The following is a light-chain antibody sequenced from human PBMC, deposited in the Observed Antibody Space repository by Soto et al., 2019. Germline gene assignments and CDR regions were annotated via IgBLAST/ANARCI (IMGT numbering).Light chain of an antibody. CDR3: QHRSKRPPMYT. CDR1: QSVGGF. J-gene: IGKJ2*01. Sequence: EIVLTQSPATLSLSPGERATLSCRASQSVGGFLAWYQQKSGKAPRLLIYDTSKRVTGIPAMFSGSGSGTDFTINISSLEPEDFANYHCQHRSKRPPMYTLGQDTKLQ. CDR2: DTS. V-gene: IGKV3-11*01.